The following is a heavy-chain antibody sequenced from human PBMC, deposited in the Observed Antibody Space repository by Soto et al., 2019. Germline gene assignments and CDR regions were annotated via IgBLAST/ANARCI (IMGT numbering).Heavy chain of an antibody. CDR1: GGSLTNLY. Sequence: QVQLQESGPGLLKPSETLSLNCTVSGGSLTNLYWSWIRQSPGKGLEWIGFIYYSGTTNYNPSLKSRVSISRDTSKNQLSLKLKSVAAADTAVYYCVRDGDSSDWFGGWFDSGGVGALVTVSS. CDR3: VRDGDSSDWFGGWFDS. D-gene: IGHD6-19*01. J-gene: IGHJ5*01. CDR2: IYYSGTT. V-gene: IGHV4-59*11.